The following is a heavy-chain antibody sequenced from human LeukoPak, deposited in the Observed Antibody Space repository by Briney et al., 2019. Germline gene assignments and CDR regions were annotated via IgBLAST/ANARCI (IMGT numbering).Heavy chain of an antibody. J-gene: IGHJ4*02. Sequence: GGSLRLSCAASGFTFSSYAMSWVRQAPREGLEWVSAISGSGGSTYYADSVKGRFTISRDNSKNTLYLQMNSLRAEDTAVYYCAKAGERYYDFWSGYYCDYWGQGTLVTVSS. CDR2: ISGSGGST. D-gene: IGHD3-3*01. V-gene: IGHV3-23*01. CDR1: GFTFSSYA. CDR3: AKAGERYYDFWSGYYCDY.